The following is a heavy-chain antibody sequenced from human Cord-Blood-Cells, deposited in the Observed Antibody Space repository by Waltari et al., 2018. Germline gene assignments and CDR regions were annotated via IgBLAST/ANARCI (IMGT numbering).Heavy chain of an antibody. V-gene: IGHV1-69*01. CDR3: ASGIVVVPAAAFDY. Sequence: QVQLVQSGAEVKKPGSWVRARRAATEGTFPRYAISLVRLAPGQGLEWMGGIIPIFGTANYAQKFQGRVTITADESTSTAYMELSSLRSEDTAVYYCASGIVVVPAAAFDYWGQGTLVTVSS. D-gene: IGHD2-2*01. CDR1: EGTFPRYA. CDR2: IIPIFGTA. J-gene: IGHJ4*02.